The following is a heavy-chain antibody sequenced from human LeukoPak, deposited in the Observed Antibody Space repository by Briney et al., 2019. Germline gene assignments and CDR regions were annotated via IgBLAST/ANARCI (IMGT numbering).Heavy chain of an antibody. CDR3: ARDGGGDNGAYYLPS. D-gene: IGHD3-22*01. V-gene: IGHV4-59*11. CDR1: GGSISSHS. J-gene: IGHJ5*02. CDR2: IYYSGST. Sequence: PSETLSLTCTVSGGSISSHSWSWIRQPPGKGLEWIGYIYYSGSTNYNPSLKSRVTISVDTSKNQFSLKLTSVTAADTAVYYCARDGGGDNGAYYLPSWGQGTLVTVSS.